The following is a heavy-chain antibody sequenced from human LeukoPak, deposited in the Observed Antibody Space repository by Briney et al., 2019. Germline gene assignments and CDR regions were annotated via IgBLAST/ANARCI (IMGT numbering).Heavy chain of an antibody. D-gene: IGHD6-6*01. CDR3: VKASSSSPQYNWFDA. CDR1: GFTFSSNW. V-gene: IGHV3-7*03. J-gene: IGHJ5*02. CDR2: IKQDGSET. Sequence: GGSLRLSCAASGFTFSSNWMSWVRQAPGKGLEWLAKIKQDGSETCHMDSVKGRFTISRDNAKNSLYLQMNSLRAEDTALYYCVKASSSSPQYNWFDAWGQGTLVTVSS.